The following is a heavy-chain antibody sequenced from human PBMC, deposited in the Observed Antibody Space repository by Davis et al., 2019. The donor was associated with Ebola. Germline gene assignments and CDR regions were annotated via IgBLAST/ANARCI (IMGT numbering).Heavy chain of an antibody. CDR3: ARVLVHSAINILEMNYFDY. Sequence: PGGSLRLSCAASGFTSGSCGMKWVRQAPGKVLEWVSSISSRSSYIFYADSVKGRFTISRDNAKNSLYLQMNSLRAEDTAVYYCARVLVHSAINILEMNYFDYWGQGTLVTVSS. V-gene: IGHV3-21*01. CDR2: ISSRSSYI. CDR1: GFTSGSCG. D-gene: IGHD1-26*01. J-gene: IGHJ4*02.